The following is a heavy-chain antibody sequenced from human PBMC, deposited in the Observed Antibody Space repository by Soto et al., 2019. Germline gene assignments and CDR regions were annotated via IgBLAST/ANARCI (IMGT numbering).Heavy chain of an antibody. CDR2: IWYDGSNK. Sequence: GGSLRLSCAASGFSFSDHDMHWVRQAPGKGLEWVAVIWYDGSNKYYADSVKGRLTISRDNSKNTLYLQMNSLRAEDTAVYYCARDKEVYGSGSYYPIYYYYGIDVWGQGTTVTVS. CDR3: ARDKEVYGSGSYYPIYYYYGIDV. J-gene: IGHJ6*02. D-gene: IGHD3-10*01. CDR1: GFSFSDHD. V-gene: IGHV3-33*08.